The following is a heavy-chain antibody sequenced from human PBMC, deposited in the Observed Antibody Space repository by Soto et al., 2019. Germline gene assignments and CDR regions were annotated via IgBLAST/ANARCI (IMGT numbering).Heavy chain of an antibody. CDR3: AKDRQYGDYGYNFGY. J-gene: IGHJ4*02. Sequence: ASVKVSCKASGYNFVAYYMHWVRQAPGQGLEWMGWINPSSGATNFAERFQGRVTMTSDTSISTFYMEIKRLNSDDTAVYFCAKDRQYGDYGYNFGYWGQGTLVTVSS. CDR1: GYNFVAYY. D-gene: IGHD2-21*02. CDR2: INPSSGAT. V-gene: IGHV1-2*02.